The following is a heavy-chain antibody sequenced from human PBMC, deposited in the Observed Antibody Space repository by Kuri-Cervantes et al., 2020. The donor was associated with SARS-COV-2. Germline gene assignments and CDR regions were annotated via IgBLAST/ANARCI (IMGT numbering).Heavy chain of an antibody. Sequence: LRLSCTVSGGSISSGDYYWSWIRQPPGKGLEWTGYIYYSGSTYYNPSLKSRVTISVDTSKNQFSLKLSSVTAADTAVYYCARELTNWGSGGSAYDAFDIWGQGTMVTVSS. D-gene: IGHD7-27*01. CDR2: IYYSGST. V-gene: IGHV4-30-4*08. J-gene: IGHJ3*02. CDR1: GGSISSGDYY. CDR3: ARELTNWGSGGSAYDAFDI.